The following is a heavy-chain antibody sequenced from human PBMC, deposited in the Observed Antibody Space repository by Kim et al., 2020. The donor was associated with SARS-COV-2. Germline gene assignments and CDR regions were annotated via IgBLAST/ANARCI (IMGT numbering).Heavy chain of an antibody. Sequence: ASVKVSCKASGYTFTSYYMHWVRQAPGQGLEWMGIINPSGGSTSYAQKFQGRVTMTRDTSTSTVYMELSSLRSEDTAVYYCARDGSHVGYCSSTSCPHLDYWGQGTLVTVSS. D-gene: IGHD2-2*01. J-gene: IGHJ4*02. V-gene: IGHV1-46*01. CDR3: ARDGSHVGYCSSTSCPHLDY. CDR1: GYTFTSYY. CDR2: INPSGGST.